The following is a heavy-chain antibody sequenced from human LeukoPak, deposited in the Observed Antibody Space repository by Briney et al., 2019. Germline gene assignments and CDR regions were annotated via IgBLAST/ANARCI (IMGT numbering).Heavy chain of an antibody. CDR3: AKDRPEWELLLIPPHFDY. CDR2: ISTSTSFI. CDR1: ELTFSTYS. Sequence: PGGSLRLSCVTSELTFSTYSFTWVRQAPGKGLEWVGYISTSTSFIYHVDSVKGRFTIFRDNAKNSLYLQMDSLRAEDTAVYYCAKDRPEWELLLIPPHFDYWGQGTLVTVSS. J-gene: IGHJ4*02. V-gene: IGHV3-21*05. D-gene: IGHD1-26*01.